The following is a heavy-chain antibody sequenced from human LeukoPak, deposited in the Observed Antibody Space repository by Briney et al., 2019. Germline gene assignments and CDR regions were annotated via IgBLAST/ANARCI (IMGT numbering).Heavy chain of an antibody. D-gene: IGHD5-12*01. V-gene: IGHV3-53*01. Sequence: PGGSLRFSCAASGITVSSNYMSWVRQAPGKGLEWVSVVASDGSTKYADSVKGRFAISRDNSKNTLYLQMNSLRAEDTGVYYCAKATVGGYEDWGQGTLVTVSP. CDR3: AKATVGGYED. J-gene: IGHJ4*02. CDR2: VASDGST. CDR1: GITVSSNY.